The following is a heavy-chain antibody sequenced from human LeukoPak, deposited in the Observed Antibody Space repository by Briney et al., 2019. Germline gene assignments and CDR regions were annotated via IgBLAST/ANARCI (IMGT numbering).Heavy chain of an antibody. CDR1: GGSISSSSYY. D-gene: IGHD3-16*01. CDR2: IYYSGST. V-gene: IGHV4-30-4*08. CDR3: ARAFYDIMIGDAFDI. J-gene: IGHJ3*02. Sequence: SETLSLTCTVSGGSISSSSYYWGWIRQPPGKGLEWIGYIYYSGSTYYNPSLKSRVTISVDTSKNQFSLKLSSVTAADTAVYYCARAFYDIMIGDAFDIWGQGTMVTVSS.